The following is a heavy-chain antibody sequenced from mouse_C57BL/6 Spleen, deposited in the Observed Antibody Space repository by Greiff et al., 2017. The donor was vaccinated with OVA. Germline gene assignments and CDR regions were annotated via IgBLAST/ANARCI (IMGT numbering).Heavy chain of an antibody. CDR2: IDPSDSYT. V-gene: IGHV1-50*01. J-gene: IGHJ3*01. CDR3: AGYCYGSSSFAY. D-gene: IGHD1-1*01. CDR1: GYTFTSYW. Sequence: QVQLQQPGAELVKPGASVKLSCKASGYTFTSYWMQWVKQRPGQGLEWIGEIDPSDSYTNYNQKFKGKATLTVDTSSSTAYMQLSSLTSEDSAVYYWAGYCYGSSSFAYWGQGTLVTVSA.